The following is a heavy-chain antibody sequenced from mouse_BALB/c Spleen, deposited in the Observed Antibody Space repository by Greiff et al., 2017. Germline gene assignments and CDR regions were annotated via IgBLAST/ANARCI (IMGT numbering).Heavy chain of an antibody. V-gene: IGHV2-9*02. CDR2: IWAGGST. CDR1: GFSLTSYG. D-gene: IGHD2-10*02. CDR3: ARQGYGNYYYAMDY. J-gene: IGHJ4*01. Sequence: QVQLKESGPGLVAPSQSLSITCTVSGFSLTSYGVHWVRQPPGKGLEWLGVIWAGGSTNYNSALMSRLSISKDNSKSQVFLKMNSLQTDDTAMYYCARQGYGNYYYAMDYWGQGTSVTVSS.